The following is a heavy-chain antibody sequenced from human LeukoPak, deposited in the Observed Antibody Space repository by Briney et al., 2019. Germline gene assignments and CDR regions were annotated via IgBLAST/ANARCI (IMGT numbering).Heavy chain of an antibody. V-gene: IGHV1-18*01. D-gene: IGHD3-22*01. J-gene: IGHJ4*02. CDR2: ISAYDGNT. CDR3: ARGPITTRSHFDY. CDR1: GYTFSSYS. Sequence: ASVKVSCKASGYTFSSYSISWVRQAPGQGLEWMGWISAYDGNTNYARKFQGRVTMTTDTSTNTAYMELRSLRSDDTAVYYCARGPITTRSHFDYWGQGTLVTVSS.